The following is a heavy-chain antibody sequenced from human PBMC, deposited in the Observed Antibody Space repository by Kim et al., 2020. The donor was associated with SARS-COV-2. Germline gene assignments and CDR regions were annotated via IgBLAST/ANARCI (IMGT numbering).Heavy chain of an antibody. D-gene: IGHD1-26*01. CDR3: ARGEAGAHFDY. Sequence: DYAVSVKSRMTINADTSRNQFSLQVHAVTPEDTAVYYCARGEAGAHFDYWGQGTLVTVSS. V-gene: IGHV6-1*01. J-gene: IGHJ4*02.